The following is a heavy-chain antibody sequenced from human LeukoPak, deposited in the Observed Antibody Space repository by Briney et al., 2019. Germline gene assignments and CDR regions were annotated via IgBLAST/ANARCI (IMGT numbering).Heavy chain of an antibody. CDR2: ISGSGGSP. J-gene: IGHJ5*02. D-gene: IGHD6-13*01. CDR3: ARDPHNVAANWFDP. V-gene: IGHV3-23*01. Sequence: GGSLRLSCAASGFTFSSYVMNWVRQAPGKGLEWVSAISGSGGSPHYADSVRGRFTISRDNANSSLYLQMDSLSPEDTAVYYCARDPHNVAANWFDPWGQGALVTVSS. CDR1: GFTFSSYV.